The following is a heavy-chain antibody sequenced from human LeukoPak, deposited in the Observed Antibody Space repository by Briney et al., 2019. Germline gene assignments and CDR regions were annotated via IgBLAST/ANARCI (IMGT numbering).Heavy chain of an antibody. J-gene: IGHJ5*02. CDR3: ARGSYDFWSGNNWFDP. V-gene: IGHV4-59*01. CDR2: IYYSGST. D-gene: IGHD3-3*01. Sequence: SETLSLTCTVSGGSISSYYWSWIRQPPGKGLEWIGYIYYSGSTNYNPSLKSRVTISVDTSKNQFSLKLSSVTAADTAVYYCARGSYDFWSGNNWFDPWGQGTLVTVSS. CDR1: GGSISSYY.